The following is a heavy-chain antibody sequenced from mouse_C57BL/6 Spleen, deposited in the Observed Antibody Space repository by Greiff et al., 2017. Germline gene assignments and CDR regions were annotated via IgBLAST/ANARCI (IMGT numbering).Heavy chain of an antibody. D-gene: IGHD4-1*01. CDR1: GYTFTSYD. V-gene: IGHV1-85*01. J-gene: IGHJ2*01. Sequence: LEESGPELVKPGASVKLSCKASGYTFTSYDINWVKQRPGQGLEWIGWISPRDGSIKYIEKFKGKATLTVDTSARTAYMELHSLTSEDSAVYFCARSNWGDYWGQGTTLTVSS. CDR3: ARSNWGDY. CDR2: ISPRDGSI.